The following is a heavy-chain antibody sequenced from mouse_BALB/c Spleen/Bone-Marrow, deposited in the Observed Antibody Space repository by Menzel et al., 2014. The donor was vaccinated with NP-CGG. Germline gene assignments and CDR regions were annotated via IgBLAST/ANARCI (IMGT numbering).Heavy chain of an antibody. CDR1: GFTFTSYA. V-gene: IGHV5-9-3*01. J-gene: IGHJ2*01. Sequence: EVQLVESGGGLVKPGGSLKLSCTASGFTFTSYAMSWVRQTPEKRLEWVATISSAGIHTYYVDTVKGRFTISRDNAKNTLFLHMSSLRSEDTAMYYCARQDTVYYFDYWGQGTTLTVSS. CDR3: ARQDTVYYFDY. D-gene: IGHD6-1*01. CDR2: ISSAGIHT.